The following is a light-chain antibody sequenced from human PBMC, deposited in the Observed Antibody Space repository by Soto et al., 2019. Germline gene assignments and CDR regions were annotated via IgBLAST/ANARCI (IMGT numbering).Light chain of an antibody. Sequence: QSVVTQPPSVSGAPGQSVTISCTGSSSNIGAGYDVHWYQQLPGTAPKLLIYGNSNRPSGVPDRFSGSKSGTSASLAITGLQAEDEADYYCQSYDSSLSGFYVFGTGTKGTVL. V-gene: IGLV1-40*01. CDR1: SSNIGAGYD. CDR2: GNS. J-gene: IGLJ1*01. CDR3: QSYDSSLSGFYV.